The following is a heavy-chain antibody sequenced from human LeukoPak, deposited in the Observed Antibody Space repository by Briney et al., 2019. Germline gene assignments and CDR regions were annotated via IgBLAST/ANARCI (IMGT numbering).Heavy chain of an antibody. V-gene: IGHV3-7*01. CDR2: INQDGSEK. J-gene: IGHJ6*03. CDR1: GFTFSSYW. D-gene: IGHD4-17*01. Sequence: GGSLRLSCAASGFTFSSYWMSWVRQAPGKGLEWVASINQDGSEKYYVDSVKGRFTISRDNAKNSLYLQMNGLRAEDTAVYYCARGRTTVITQRYYYYYMDVWGKGTTVTVSS. CDR3: ARGRTTVITQRYYYYYMDV.